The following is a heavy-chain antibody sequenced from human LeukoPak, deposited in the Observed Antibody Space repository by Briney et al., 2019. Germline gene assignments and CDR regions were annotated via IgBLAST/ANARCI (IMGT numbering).Heavy chain of an antibody. Sequence: ASVKVSCKASGYTFTSYDLNWVRQATGQGLEWIGWMNPNSGNTGYAQKFQGRVTLTRSTSISTAYMELRSLTSEDTAVYYCARDYGGNSGWFDPWGLGTLVTISS. V-gene: IGHV1-8*01. CDR2: MNPNSGNT. D-gene: IGHD4-23*01. CDR3: ARDYGGNSGWFDP. J-gene: IGHJ5*02. CDR1: GYTFTSYD.